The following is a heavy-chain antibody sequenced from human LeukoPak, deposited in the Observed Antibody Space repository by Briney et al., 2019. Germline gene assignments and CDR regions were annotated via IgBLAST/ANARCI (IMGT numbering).Heavy chain of an antibody. CDR3: ARPILTGYYFYGMDV. Sequence: GGSLRLSCAASGFTFSSYGMHWVRQAPGKGLEWVAFIRYDGSNKYYADSVKGRFTISRDNAKNSLYLQMNSLRAEDTAVYYCARPILTGYYFYGMDVWGQGTTVTASS. V-gene: IGHV3-30*02. J-gene: IGHJ6*02. CDR1: GFTFSSYG. D-gene: IGHD3-9*01. CDR2: IRYDGSNK.